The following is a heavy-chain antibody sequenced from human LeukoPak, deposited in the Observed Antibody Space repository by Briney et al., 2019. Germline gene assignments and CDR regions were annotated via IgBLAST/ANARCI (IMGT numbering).Heavy chain of an antibody. CDR1: GYTFTSYY. CDR3: ARDRYYYDSSGYIRGISFDY. CDR2: INPSGGST. V-gene: IGHV1-46*01. D-gene: IGHD3-22*01. J-gene: IGHJ4*02. Sequence: GASVKVSCKASGYTFTSYYMHWVRQAPGQGLEWMGIINPSGGSTSYAQKLQGRVTMTRDTSTSTVYMELSSLRSEDTAVYYCARDRYYYDSSGYIRGISFDYWGQGTLVTVSS.